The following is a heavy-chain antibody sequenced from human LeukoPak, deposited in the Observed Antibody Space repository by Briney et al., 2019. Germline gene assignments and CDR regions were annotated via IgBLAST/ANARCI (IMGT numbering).Heavy chain of an antibody. J-gene: IGHJ3*01. CDR2: ISGVGGST. Sequence: ETLSLTCTVSGGSISSYYWSWVRQAPGKGLEWVSAISGVGGSTYYADSVKGRFTISRDNSKNTLYLQMDSLRAEDTAVYYCAKGDQYGGWSTWGQGTMVTVSS. CDR1: GGSISSYY. CDR3: AKGDQYGGWST. V-gene: IGHV3-23*01. D-gene: IGHD6-19*01.